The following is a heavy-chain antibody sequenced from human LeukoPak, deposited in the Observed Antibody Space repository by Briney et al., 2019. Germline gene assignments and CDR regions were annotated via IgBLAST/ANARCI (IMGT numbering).Heavy chain of an antibody. D-gene: IGHD1-1*01. V-gene: IGHV3-23*01. CDR1: GFAFSSYF. J-gene: IGHJ3*02. CDR2: IGGTGRT. Sequence: PGGSTRLASAASGFAFSSYFINWVRQPPGKVLEWVSAIGGTGRTYYAKPVKGRFTISRDNSKNTVFLQMNSLRAEDTAIFYCAKDMTTRGAFDIWGQGTMVTVSS. CDR3: AKDMTTRGAFDI.